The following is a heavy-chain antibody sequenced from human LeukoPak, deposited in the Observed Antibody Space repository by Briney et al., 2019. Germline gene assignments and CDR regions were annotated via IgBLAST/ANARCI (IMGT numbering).Heavy chain of an antibody. CDR3: ARPQTQNIGFGELSYGSLDY. D-gene: IGHD3-10*01. CDR1: GGTFSSYA. V-gene: IGHV1-69*01. J-gene: IGHJ4*02. Sequence: GSSVKVSCKASGGTFSSYAISWVRQAPGQGLEWMGGIIPIFGTANYAQKFQGRVTITADESTSTAYMELSSPRSEDTAVYYCARPQTQNIGFGELSYGSLDYWGQGTLVTVSS. CDR2: IIPIFGTA.